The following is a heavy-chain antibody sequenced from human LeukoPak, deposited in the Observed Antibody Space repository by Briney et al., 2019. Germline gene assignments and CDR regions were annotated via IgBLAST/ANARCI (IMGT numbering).Heavy chain of an antibody. Sequence: ASETLSLTCTVSGGSISSYYWSWIRQTPGKGLEWIGYIYYSGSTNFNPSLKSRVTISVDTSKNQFSLKMSSVTAADTAVYFCARGGPPGYYYDYYMDVWGKGTTVTISS. CDR3: ARGGPPGYYYDYYMDV. CDR1: GGSISSYY. CDR2: IYYSGST. V-gene: IGHV4-59*01. J-gene: IGHJ6*03.